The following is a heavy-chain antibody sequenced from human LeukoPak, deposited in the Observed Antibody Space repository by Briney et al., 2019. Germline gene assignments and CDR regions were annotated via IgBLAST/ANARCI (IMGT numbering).Heavy chain of an antibody. V-gene: IGHV4-59*01. Sequence: SETLSLTCAVYGGSFSGYYWSWIRQPPGKGLEWIWYIYYSGSTNYNPSLKSRVTISVDTSKNQFSLKLSSVTAADTAVYYCARAESHYDILAGYYYYYYYGMDVWGQGTTVTVSS. CDR2: IYYSGST. CDR1: GGSFSGYY. CDR3: ARAESHYDILAGYYYYYYYGMDV. D-gene: IGHD3-9*01. J-gene: IGHJ6*02.